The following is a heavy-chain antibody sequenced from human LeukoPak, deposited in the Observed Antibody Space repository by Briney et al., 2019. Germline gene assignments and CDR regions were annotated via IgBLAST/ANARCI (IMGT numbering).Heavy chain of an antibody. Sequence: PSETLSLTCTVSGGSISSYYWSWIRQPPGKGLEWIGYIYYSGSTNYNPSLKSRVTISVDTSKNQFSLKLSSVTAADTAVYYCVRVSDRWIDYWGQGTLVTVPS. CDR2: IYYSGST. CDR3: VRVSDRWIDY. V-gene: IGHV4-59*01. D-gene: IGHD2/OR15-2a*01. CDR1: GGSISSYY. J-gene: IGHJ4*02.